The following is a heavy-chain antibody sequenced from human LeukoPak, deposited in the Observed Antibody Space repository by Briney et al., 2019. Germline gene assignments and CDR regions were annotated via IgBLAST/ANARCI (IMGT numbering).Heavy chain of an antibody. V-gene: IGHV3-23*01. D-gene: IGHD5-18*01. J-gene: IGHJ4*02. Sequence: QSGGSLRLSCAASGFTFSHYGMNWVRHTPGKGREWVSGIRSNGITTYYADSVKGRFTTPRDNPKNTLYLQMNSLRAEDTAVYYCARELRGYSQGYYFDYWGQGTLVTVSS. CDR3: ARELRGYSQGYYFDY. CDR1: GFTFSHYG. CDR2: IRSNGITT.